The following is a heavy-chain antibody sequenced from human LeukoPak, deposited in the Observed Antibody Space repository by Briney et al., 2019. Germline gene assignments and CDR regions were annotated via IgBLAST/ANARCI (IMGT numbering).Heavy chain of an antibody. V-gene: IGHV1-8*01. CDR1: GYTFTSYD. CDR2: MNPNSGNT. CDR3: AKDMVRGVIILDY. Sequence: ASVKVSCKASGYTFTSYDINWVRQATGQGLEWMGWMNPNSGNTGYAQKFQGRVTMTRNTSISTAYMELSSLRSEDTAVYYCAKDMVRGVIILDYWGQGTLVTVSS. J-gene: IGHJ4*02. D-gene: IGHD3-10*01.